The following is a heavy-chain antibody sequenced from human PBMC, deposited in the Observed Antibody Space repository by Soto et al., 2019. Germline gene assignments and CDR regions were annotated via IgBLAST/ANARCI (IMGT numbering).Heavy chain of an antibody. CDR2: ISYDGGNK. CDR3: AKEQTPSYYDSSAYPGPYDN. CDR1: GFTFSNYA. V-gene: IGHV3-30*18. Sequence: PGGSLRLSCAASGFTFSNYAMHWVRQAPGKGLEWVTIISYDGGNKYYVDSVKGRFTISRDNSKNTLYLEMNSLRVEDTAVFYCAKEQTPSYYDSSAYPGPYDNWGQGPMITVYS. D-gene: IGHD3-22*01. J-gene: IGHJ4*02.